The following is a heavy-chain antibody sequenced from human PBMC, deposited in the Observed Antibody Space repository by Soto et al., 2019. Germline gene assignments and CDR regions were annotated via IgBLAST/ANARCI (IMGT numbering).Heavy chain of an antibody. CDR1: GFTFDDYT. Sequence: GGSLRLSCAASGFTFDDYTMHWVRQAPGKGLEWVSLISWDGGSTYYADSVKGRFTISRDNSKNSLYLQMNSLRTEDTALYYCAKGGYYYDSSGLLASYFDYWGQGTLVTVSS. J-gene: IGHJ4*02. D-gene: IGHD3-22*01. CDR2: ISWDGGST. CDR3: AKGGYYYDSSGLLASYFDY. V-gene: IGHV3-43*01.